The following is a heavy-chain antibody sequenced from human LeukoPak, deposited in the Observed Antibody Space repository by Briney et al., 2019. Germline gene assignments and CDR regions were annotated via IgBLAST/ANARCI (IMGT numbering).Heavy chain of an antibody. V-gene: IGHV3-64*02. CDR3: ARASQWLAFDD. CDR2: ISSDGGST. J-gene: IGHJ4*02. Sequence: GGSLRLSCAASGFTFSNYAMHWVRQAPGKGLEYISSISSDGGSTYYADSVKGRFTISSDNSKNTLYLQMNSLRVEDTAVYFCARASQWLAFDDWGQGTLVTVSS. CDR1: GFTFSNYA. D-gene: IGHD6-19*01.